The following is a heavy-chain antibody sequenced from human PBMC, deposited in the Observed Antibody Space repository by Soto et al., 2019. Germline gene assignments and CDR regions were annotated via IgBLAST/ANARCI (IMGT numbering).Heavy chain of an antibody. D-gene: IGHD2-15*01. V-gene: IGHV4-30-4*01. Sequence: SETLSLTCTVSGASISSGDYYWSWIRQPPGKGLEWIGYIYCSGSTYYHPSLQSRVTISIDASKNQFSLKLRSVTAADTAMYYCARDGGGCVRPGYHYGLDVWGQGTTVTVSS. CDR1: GASISSGDYY. J-gene: IGHJ6*02. CDR3: ARDGGGCVRPGYHYGLDV. CDR2: IYCSGST.